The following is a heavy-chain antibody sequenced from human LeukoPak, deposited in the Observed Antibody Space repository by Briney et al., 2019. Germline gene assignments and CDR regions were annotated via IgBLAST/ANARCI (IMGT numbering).Heavy chain of an antibody. CDR1: GGSFSGYY. D-gene: IGHD2-8*01. Sequence: SETLSLTCAVYGGSFSGYYWSWLRQPPGKGLEWIGEINHSGSTNYNPSLKTRDTISVDTSKNHLSLKLHPVAPADPPVLYCARGRLVPPRGSYYFDYWGQGTLVTVSS. CDR3: ARGRLVPPRGSYYFDY. CDR2: INHSGST. V-gene: IGHV4-34*01. J-gene: IGHJ4*02.